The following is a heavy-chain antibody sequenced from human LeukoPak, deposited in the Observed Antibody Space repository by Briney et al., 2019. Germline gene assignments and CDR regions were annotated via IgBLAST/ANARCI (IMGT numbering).Heavy chain of an antibody. CDR3: ARDGLRYFDWADYYGMDV. CDR2: IYYSGST. V-gene: IGHV4-30-4*01. Sequence: SETLSLTCTVSGGSISSGDYYWSWIRQPPGKGLEWIGYIYYSGSTYYNPSLKSRVTISVDTSKNQFSLKLSSVTAADTAVYYCARDGLRYFDWADYYGMDVWGQGTTVTVSS. J-gene: IGHJ6*02. CDR1: GGSISSGDYY. D-gene: IGHD3-9*01.